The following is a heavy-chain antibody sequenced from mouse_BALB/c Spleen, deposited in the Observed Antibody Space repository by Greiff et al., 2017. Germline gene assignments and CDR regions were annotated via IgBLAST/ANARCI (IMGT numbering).Heavy chain of an antibody. Sequence: LQQPGSELVRPEASVKLSCKASGYTFTSYWMHWVKQRHGQGLEWIGNIYPGSGSTNYDEKFKSKGTLTVDTSSSTAYMHLSSLTSEDSAVYYCTRWSLAMDYWGQGTSVTVSS. CDR1: GYTFTSYW. J-gene: IGHJ4*01. D-gene: IGHD6-1*01. CDR3: TRWSLAMDY. V-gene: IGHV1S22*01. CDR2: IYPGSGST.